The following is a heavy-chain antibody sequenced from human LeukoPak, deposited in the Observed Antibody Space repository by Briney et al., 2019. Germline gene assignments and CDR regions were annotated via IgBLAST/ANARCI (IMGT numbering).Heavy chain of an antibody. CDR2: ISAYNGNT. CDR3: ARFSSGNWFDP. J-gene: IGHJ5*02. Sequence: SVKVSCKASGYTFTSYGISWVRHAPGQGLEWMGWISAYNGNTNYAQKLQGRVTITTDTSTSTAYMKLRSLRYDDTPVYYCARFSSGNWFDPWGEGPLLTVPS. CDR1: GYTFTSYG. V-gene: IGHV1-18*01.